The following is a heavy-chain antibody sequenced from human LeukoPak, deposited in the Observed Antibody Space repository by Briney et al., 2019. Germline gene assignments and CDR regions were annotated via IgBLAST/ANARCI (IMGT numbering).Heavy chain of an antibody. CDR2: IKQDGSEK. J-gene: IGHJ4*02. CDR1: GFTFSIYW. CDR3: ARGYSSGWYSDY. V-gene: IGHV3-7*01. Sequence: QPGGSLRLSCAASGFTFSIYWMSWVRQAPGKRLEWVANIKQDGSEKYYVDSVKGRFTISRDNAKNSLYLQMNSLRAEDTAVYYCARGYSSGWYSDYWGQGTLVTVSS. D-gene: IGHD6-19*01.